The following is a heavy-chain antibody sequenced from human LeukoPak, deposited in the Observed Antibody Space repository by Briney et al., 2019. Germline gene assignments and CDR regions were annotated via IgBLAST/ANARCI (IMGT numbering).Heavy chain of an antibody. CDR3: VKHETGPEY. CDR1: GFTFSRYW. D-gene: IGHD1-14*01. J-gene: IGHJ4*02. CDR2: IKQDGSEK. Sequence: GESLRPSCAASGFTFSRYWMSWVRQAPGKGLEWVANIKQDGSEKHHGASVKGRFTISRDNAKNSLYLQTNSLRVEDTAVYYCVKHETGPEYWGQGTLVAVSS. V-gene: IGHV3-7*01.